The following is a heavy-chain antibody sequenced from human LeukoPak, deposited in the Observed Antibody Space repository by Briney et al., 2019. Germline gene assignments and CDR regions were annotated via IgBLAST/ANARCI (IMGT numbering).Heavy chain of an antibody. CDR2: INPNSGGT. Sequence: GASVKVSCKASGYTFTGYYMHWVRQAPGQGLEWMGWINPNSGGTNYAQKFQGRVTMTRDTSISTAYMELSRLRSDDTAVYYCASTASVMCYYDSRWGLNYWGQGTLVTVSS. CDR1: GYTFTGYY. V-gene: IGHV1-2*02. D-gene: IGHD3-22*01. CDR3: ASTASVMCYYDSRWGLNY. J-gene: IGHJ4*02.